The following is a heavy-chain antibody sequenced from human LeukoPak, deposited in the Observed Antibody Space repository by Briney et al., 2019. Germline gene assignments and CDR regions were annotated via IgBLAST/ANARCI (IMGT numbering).Heavy chain of an antibody. CDR2: ISGSGDSA. J-gene: IGHJ6*02. CDR1: GFTFSSYW. D-gene: IGHD5-18*01. CDR3: AKSLISGFGYSYYYYAMDV. Sequence: GGSLRLSCAASGFTFSSYWMNWVRQAPGKGLEWVSGISGSGDSAYYADSVKGRFTISRDNSKNTLYLQMNSLRTEDTAIYYCAKSLISGFGYSYYYYAMDVWGQGTTVTVSS. V-gene: IGHV3-23*01.